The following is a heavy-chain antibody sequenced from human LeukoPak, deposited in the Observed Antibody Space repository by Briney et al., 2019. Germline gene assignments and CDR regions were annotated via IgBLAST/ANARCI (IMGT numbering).Heavy chain of an antibody. CDR2: ISGSGGST. D-gene: IGHD3-9*01. J-gene: IGHJ4*02. CDR3: AKVGPNYDILTGPPGHFDY. CDR1: GFTFSSYA. V-gene: IGHV3-23*01. Sequence: GGSLRLSCAASGFTFSSYAMSWVRQAPGKGLEWVSAISGSGGSTYYADSVKGRFTISRDNSKNTLYLQMNSLRAEDTAVYYCAKVGPNYDILTGPPGHFDYWGQGTLVTVSS.